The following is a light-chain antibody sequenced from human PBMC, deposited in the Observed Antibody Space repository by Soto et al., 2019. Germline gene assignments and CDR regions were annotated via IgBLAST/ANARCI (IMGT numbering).Light chain of an antibody. CDR3: AQGLATPFT. CDR2: LGS. V-gene: IGKV2-28*01. J-gene: IGKJ4*01. Sequence: EIVLTQSPLSLPVTPGEPASISCSSSQNLLHSNGYNYLNWYLQKPGQSPQLLTYLGSNRASGVPDRFSGSGSGTDFTLTINRVEAEDVGLYFCAQGLATPFTFGGGTKVDIK. CDR1: QNLLHSNGYNY.